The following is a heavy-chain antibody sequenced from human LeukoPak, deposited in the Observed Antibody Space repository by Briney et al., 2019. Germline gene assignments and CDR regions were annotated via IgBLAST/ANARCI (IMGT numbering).Heavy chain of an antibody. V-gene: IGHV3-23*01. CDR2: ISSSGGST. J-gene: IGHJ4*02. CDR1: GFTFITFG. CDR3: AKDRRVYSYYGSADY. Sequence: GGSLRLSCAASGFTFITFGMSWVRQAPGKGLEWVSGISSSGGSTYYADSVKGRFTISRDNSKNTLYLQMNSLRAEDTAVYYCAKDRRVYSYYGSADYWGQGTLVTVSS. D-gene: IGHD3-10*01.